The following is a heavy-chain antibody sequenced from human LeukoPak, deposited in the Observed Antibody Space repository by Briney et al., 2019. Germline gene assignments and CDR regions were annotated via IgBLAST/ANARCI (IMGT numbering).Heavy chain of an antibody. D-gene: IGHD3-22*01. V-gene: IGHV1-18*01. CDR1: GYTFTSYG. CDR2: ISAYNGNT. Sequence: GASVKVSCKASGYTFTSYGISWVRQAPGQGLEWMGWISAYNGNTNYAQKLQGRVTMTTDTSTSTAYMELRSPRSGDTAVYYCARDPRGLYTRYDSSGYYSYERFDYWGQGTLVTVSS. J-gene: IGHJ4*02. CDR3: ARDPRGLYTRYDSSGYYSYERFDY.